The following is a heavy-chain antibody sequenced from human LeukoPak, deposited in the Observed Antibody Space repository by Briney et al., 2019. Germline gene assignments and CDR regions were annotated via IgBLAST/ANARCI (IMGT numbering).Heavy chain of an antibody. J-gene: IGHJ4*02. Sequence: ASVKVSCKASGYIFTVYYIHWVRQAPGQGLEWVGWINPKNGGTNYAQKFEGRVITTRDTSSTVYMEMRRLRSEDTAVYYCARGDYGSGSQNWGQGTLVTVSS. V-gene: IGHV1-2*02. CDR1: GYIFTVYY. CDR2: INPKNGGT. D-gene: IGHD3-10*01. CDR3: ARGDYGSGSQN.